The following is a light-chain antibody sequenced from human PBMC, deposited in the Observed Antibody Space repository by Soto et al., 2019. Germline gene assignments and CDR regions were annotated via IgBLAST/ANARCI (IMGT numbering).Light chain of an antibody. CDR3: TSYSSGSTHVI. V-gene: IGLV2-14*03. J-gene: IGLJ2*01. CDR1: SSDIGDYAY. Sequence: QTVVTQPASVSGSPGQSITLSCTGTSSDIGDYAYVSWYQRHPGKAPKLIIYDVNNRPSGVSDRFSGSKSGNTASLTISGLQAEDEADYYCTSYSSGSTHVIFGGGTKLTVL. CDR2: DVN.